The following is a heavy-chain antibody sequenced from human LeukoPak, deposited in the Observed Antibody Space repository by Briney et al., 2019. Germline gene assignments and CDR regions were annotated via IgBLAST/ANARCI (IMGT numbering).Heavy chain of an antibody. Sequence: QPGGSLRLSCAASGFTFSSYGMHWVRQAPGKGLEWVAVISYDGSNKYYADSVKGRFTISRDNSKNTLYLQMNSLRAEDTAVYYCAKDYAHLEFPSKTSETGVSDYWGQGTLVTVSS. J-gene: IGHJ4*02. D-gene: IGHD2-2*01. CDR2: ISYDGSNK. CDR3: AKDYAHLEFPSKTSETGVSDY. CDR1: GFTFSSYG. V-gene: IGHV3-30*18.